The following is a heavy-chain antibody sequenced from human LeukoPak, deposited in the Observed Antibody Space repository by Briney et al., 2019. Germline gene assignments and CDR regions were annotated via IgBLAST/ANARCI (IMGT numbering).Heavy chain of an antibody. V-gene: IGHV4-34*01. CDR2: INHSGST. J-gene: IGHJ4*02. CDR1: GGSFSGYY. Sequence: SETLSLTCAVYGGSFSGYYWSWIRQPPGKGLEWIGEINHSGSTNYNPSLKSRATISVDTSKNQFSLKLSSVTAADTAVYYCARGYRVAVAGTLSYYFDYWGQGTLVTVSS. D-gene: IGHD6-19*01. CDR3: ARGYRVAVAGTLSYYFDY.